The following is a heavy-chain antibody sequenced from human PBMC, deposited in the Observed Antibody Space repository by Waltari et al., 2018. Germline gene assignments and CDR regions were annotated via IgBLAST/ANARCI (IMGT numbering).Heavy chain of an antibody. V-gene: IGHV1-24*01. J-gene: IGHJ4*02. Sequence: QVQLVQSGAEVKKPGASVKVSCKVSGYTLTELSMHWVRQAPGKGLEWMGSFDPEDGETIYAQKFQVRVTMTEDTSTDTAYMELSSLRSEDTAVYYCATNVIAAAGNGYWGQGTLVTVSS. CDR3: ATNVIAAAGNGY. CDR2: FDPEDGET. D-gene: IGHD6-13*01. CDR1: GYTLTELS.